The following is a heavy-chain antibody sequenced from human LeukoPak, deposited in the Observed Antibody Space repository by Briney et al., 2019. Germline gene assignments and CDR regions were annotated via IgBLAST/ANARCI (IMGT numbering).Heavy chain of an antibody. J-gene: IGHJ4*02. CDR1: GFTFSSYA. V-gene: IGHV3-30-3*01. CDR3: AKDRSHNGSPIDY. D-gene: IGHD2-8*01. CDR2: ISYDGSNK. Sequence: GGSLRLSCAASGFTFSSYAMHWVRQAPGKGLEWVAVISYDGSNKYYADSVKGRFTISRDNSKNTLYLQVNSLRAEDTAVYYCAKDRSHNGSPIDYWGQGTLVTVSS.